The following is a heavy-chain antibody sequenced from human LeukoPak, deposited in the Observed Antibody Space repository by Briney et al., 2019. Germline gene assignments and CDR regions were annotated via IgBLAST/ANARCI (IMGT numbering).Heavy chain of an antibody. J-gene: IGHJ4*02. V-gene: IGHV3-33*01. D-gene: IGHD6-13*01. CDR3: ARRGAAAGTHPHTFDY. Sequence: PGRSLRLSCAASGFTFSSYGMNRVRQAPGKGLEWVAVIWYDGSNKYYADSVKGRFTISRDNSKNTLYLQMNSLRAEDTAVYYCARRGAAAGTHPHTFDYWGQGTLVTVSS. CDR1: GFTFSSYG. CDR2: IWYDGSNK.